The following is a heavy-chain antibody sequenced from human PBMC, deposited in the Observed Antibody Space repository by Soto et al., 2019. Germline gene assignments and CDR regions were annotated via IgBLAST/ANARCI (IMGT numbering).Heavy chain of an antibody. J-gene: IGHJ3*02. V-gene: IGHV3-9*01. CDR3: AKDRLSSLYHAFDI. Sequence: GGSLRLSXAASGFTFDDYAMHWVRQAPGKGLEWVSGISWNSGSIGYADSVKGRFTISRDNAKNSLYLQMNSLRAEDTALYYCAKDRLSSLYHAFDIWGQGTMVTVSS. D-gene: IGHD6-13*01. CDR2: ISWNSGSI. CDR1: GFTFDDYA.